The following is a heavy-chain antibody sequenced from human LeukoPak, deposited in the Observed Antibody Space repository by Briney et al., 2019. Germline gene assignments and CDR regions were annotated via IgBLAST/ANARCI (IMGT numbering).Heavy chain of an antibody. V-gene: IGHV3-23*01. CDR2: ISGSGEST. Sequence: GGSLRLSCAASGFTFSSYAITWVRQAPGKGLEWVSEISGSGESTYYGYSVKGRFTISRDNSKNTLYLQMNSLRAGDTAIYYCAREHWDFDYWGQGTLVTVSS. J-gene: IGHJ4*02. D-gene: IGHD7-27*01. CDR3: AREHWDFDY. CDR1: GFTFSSYA.